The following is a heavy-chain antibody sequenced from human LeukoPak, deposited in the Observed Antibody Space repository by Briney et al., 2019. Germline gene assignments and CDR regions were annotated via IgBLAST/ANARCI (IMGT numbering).Heavy chain of an antibody. Sequence: PSETLSLTCTVSGGSISSSSYYWGWIRQPPGKGLEWIGYIYYSGSTNYNPSLKSRVIISVDTSKNQFSLKLSPVIAADAAVYYCARRSYYDSSGPIDYWGQGTLVTVSS. J-gene: IGHJ4*02. CDR3: ARRSYYDSSGPIDY. V-gene: IGHV4-61*05. D-gene: IGHD3-22*01. CDR1: GGSISSSSYY. CDR2: IYYSGST.